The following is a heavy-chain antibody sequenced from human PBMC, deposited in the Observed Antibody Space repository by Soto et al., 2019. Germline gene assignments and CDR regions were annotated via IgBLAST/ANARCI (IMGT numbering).Heavy chain of an antibody. Sequence: EVQLVESGGGLVKPGGSLRLSCAASGFTFSSYSMNWVRQAPGKGLEWVSSISSSSSYIYYADSVKGRFTISRDNAKNSLYLQMNSLRAEDTAVHYCARDPLAYCGGDCYQYYFDYWGQGTLVTVSS. CDR3: ARDPLAYCGGDCYQYYFDY. CDR2: ISSSSSYI. D-gene: IGHD2-21*02. J-gene: IGHJ4*02. CDR1: GFTFSSYS. V-gene: IGHV3-21*01.